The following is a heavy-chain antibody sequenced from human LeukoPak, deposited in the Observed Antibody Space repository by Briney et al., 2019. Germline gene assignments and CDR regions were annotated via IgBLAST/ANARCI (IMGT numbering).Heavy chain of an antibody. CDR3: ARELSGSYYDFDY. V-gene: IGHV3-49*04. J-gene: IGHJ4*02. CDR2: IRTKAYGGTT. D-gene: IGHD1-26*01. Sequence: GGSLRLSCTASGFTFGDYAMSWVRQAPGKGLEWVGFIRTKAYGGTTEYAASVKGRLTISRDDSKSIVYLQMNSLNTEDTAVYYCARELSGSYYDFDYWGQGTLVTVSS. CDR1: GFTFGDYA.